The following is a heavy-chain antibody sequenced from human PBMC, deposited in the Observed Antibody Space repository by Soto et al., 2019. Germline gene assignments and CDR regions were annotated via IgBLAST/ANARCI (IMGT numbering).Heavy chain of an antibody. Sequence: EVQLVESGGGLAQPGGSLRLSCAASGFTFSSYEMNWVGQAPGKGLEWVSYISSSGRTTYYADSVKGRFTISRDNAKNSLYLQMSSLRAEDTAVYYCARAYDSSGVFYTFLYWGLGTLVTVSS. CDR2: ISSSGRTT. CDR3: ARAYDSSGVFYTFLY. D-gene: IGHD3-22*01. CDR1: GFTFSSYE. J-gene: IGHJ4*02. V-gene: IGHV3-48*03.